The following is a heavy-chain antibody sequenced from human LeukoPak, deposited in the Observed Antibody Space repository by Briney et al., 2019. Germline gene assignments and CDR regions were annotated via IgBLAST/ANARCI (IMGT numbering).Heavy chain of an antibody. Sequence: GASVKVSCKVSGYTLTELSMHWVRQAPGKGLEWMGGIIPIFGTANYAQKFQGRVTITTNESTSTAYMELSSLRSEDTAVYYCARAVNTMIRVPFDIWGQGTMVTVSS. V-gene: IGHV1-69*05. D-gene: IGHD3-22*01. CDR3: ARAVNTMIRVPFDI. CDR2: IIPIFGTA. J-gene: IGHJ3*02. CDR1: GYTLTELS.